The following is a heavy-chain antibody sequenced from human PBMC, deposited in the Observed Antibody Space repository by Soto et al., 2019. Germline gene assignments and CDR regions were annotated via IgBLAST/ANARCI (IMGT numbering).Heavy chain of an antibody. D-gene: IGHD3-22*01. CDR2: ISSSSSYI. J-gene: IGHJ4*02. V-gene: IGHV3-21*01. CDR3: AKGAYYYDSSGRPPGY. CDR1: GFTFSSYS. Sequence: GSLRLSCAASGFTFSSYSMNWVRQAPGKGLEWVSSISSSSSYIYYADSVKGRFTISRDNAKNSLYLQMNSLRAEDTAVYYCAKGAYYYDSSGRPPGYWGQGTLVTGSS.